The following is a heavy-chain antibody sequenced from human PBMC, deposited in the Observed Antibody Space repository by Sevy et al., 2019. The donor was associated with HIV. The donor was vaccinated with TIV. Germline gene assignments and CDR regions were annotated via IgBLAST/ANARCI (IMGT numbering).Heavy chain of an antibody. J-gene: IGHJ4*02. CDR2: ISGSGGST. D-gene: IGHD3-16*02. Sequence: GGSLRLSCAASGFTFSSYAMSWVRQAPGKGLEWVSAISGSGGSTYYADSVKGWFTISRDNSKNTLYLQMNSLRAEDTAVYYCAKGADYDYIWGSYRYSYFDYWGQGTLVTVSS. CDR1: GFTFSSYA. V-gene: IGHV3-23*01. CDR3: AKGADYDYIWGSYRYSYFDY.